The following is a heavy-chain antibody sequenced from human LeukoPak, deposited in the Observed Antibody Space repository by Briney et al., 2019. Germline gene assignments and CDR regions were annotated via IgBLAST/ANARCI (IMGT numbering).Heavy chain of an antibody. J-gene: IGHJ3*02. V-gene: IGHV3-53*05. D-gene: IGHD3-22*01. CDR1: GFTVSSNY. CDR3: ARAHDSGAFDI. CDR2: IYSGGST. Sequence: PGGSLRLSCAASGFTVSSNYMSWVRQAPGKGLEWVSVIYSGGSTYYADSVKGRFTISRDNPKNTLYLQMNGLRAEDTAVYYCARAHDSGAFDIWGQGTMVTVSS.